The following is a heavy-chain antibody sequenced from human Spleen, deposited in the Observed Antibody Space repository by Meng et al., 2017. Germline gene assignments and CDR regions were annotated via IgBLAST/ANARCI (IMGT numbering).Heavy chain of an antibody. D-gene: IGHD5-12*01. J-gene: IGHJ4*01. V-gene: IGHV3-48*03. CDR3: ARASSSSGYAPDY. CDR1: GFIFSSYE. CDR2: IGPGGTPV. Sequence: GESLKISCAASGFIFSSYEMNWVRQAPGKGLEWVSYIGPGGTPVYYADSVKGRFTVSRDNAEKSLSLQMNSLRADDTAVYYCARASSSSGYAPDYWGQGTLVTVSS.